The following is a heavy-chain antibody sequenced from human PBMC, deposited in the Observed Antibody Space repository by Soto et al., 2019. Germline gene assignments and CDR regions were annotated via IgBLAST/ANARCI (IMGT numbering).Heavy chain of an antibody. CDR2: ICGSEGIT. CDR1: GFTFSTYD. D-gene: IGHD2-15*01. CDR3: ARRYCSGGSCYRHMDV. V-gene: IGHV3-23*01. J-gene: IGHJ6*03. Sequence: EVQLLESGGGLVQPGGSLGLSCAGSGFTFSTYDMAWVRQAPGKGLEWVSAICGSEGITYYADSVRGRFTISRDDSKNTMDLEMNGLRSDDTAVYFCARRYCSGGSCYRHMDVWGKGTTVTVSS.